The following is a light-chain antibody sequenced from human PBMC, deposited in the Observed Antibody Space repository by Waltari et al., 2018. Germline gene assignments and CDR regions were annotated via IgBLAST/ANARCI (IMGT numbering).Light chain of an antibody. CDR2: EDN. V-gene: IGLV6-57*03. Sequence: NFILTQPLSVSVSPGKTVTISFTRSRCQIANNYVQWHQQRPGSGPTNVIYEDNQRPSGVPDRFSGSVDSSSNSASLTISGLKTEDEADYYCQSFDGNNVVFGGGTKLTVL. CDR1: RCQIANNY. CDR3: QSFDGNNVV. J-gene: IGLJ3*02.